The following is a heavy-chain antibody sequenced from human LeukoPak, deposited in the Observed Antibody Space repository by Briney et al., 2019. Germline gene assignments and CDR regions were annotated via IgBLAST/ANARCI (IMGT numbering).Heavy chain of an antibody. CDR2: INTNTGNP. V-gene: IGHV7-4-1*02. CDR3: AREMKVQGSYYDILTGRKGNWFDP. Sequence: GASVKVSCKASGYTFTNFGMSWVRQAPGQGLEWMGWINTNTGNPTYAQGFTGRFVFSLDTSVSTAYLQISSLKAEDTAVYYCAREMKVQGSYYDILTGRKGNWFDPWGQGTLVTVSS. D-gene: IGHD3-9*01. CDR1: GYTFTNFG. J-gene: IGHJ5*02.